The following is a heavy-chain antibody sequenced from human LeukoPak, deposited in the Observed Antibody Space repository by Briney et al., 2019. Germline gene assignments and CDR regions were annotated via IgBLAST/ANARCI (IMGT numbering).Heavy chain of an antibody. J-gene: IGHJ6*02. D-gene: IGHD1-20*01. V-gene: IGHV4-34*01. Sequence: SETLSLTCAVYGGSFSGYYWSWIRQPPGKGLEWIGEINHSGSTNYNPSLKSRVTISVDTSKNRFSLKLSSVTAADTAVYYCARDNSNYYYGMDVWGQGTTVTVSS. CDR1: GGSFSGYY. CDR3: ARDNSNYYYGMDV. CDR2: INHSGST.